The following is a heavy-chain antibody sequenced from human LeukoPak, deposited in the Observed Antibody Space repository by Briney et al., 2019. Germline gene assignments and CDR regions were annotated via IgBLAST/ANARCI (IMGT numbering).Heavy chain of an antibody. CDR3: ARDYCSGGSCILFDY. V-gene: IGHV3-23*01. J-gene: IGHJ4*02. Sequence: GESLRLSCAASGFTFSSYAMNWVRQAPGKGLEWVSTISAGGGSTYYADSVKGRFTISRDDSKNTLYLQMNSLRAEDTALYYCARDYCSGGSCILFDYWGRGPLDTFAS. CDR2: ISAGGGST. D-gene: IGHD2-15*01. CDR1: GFTFSSYA.